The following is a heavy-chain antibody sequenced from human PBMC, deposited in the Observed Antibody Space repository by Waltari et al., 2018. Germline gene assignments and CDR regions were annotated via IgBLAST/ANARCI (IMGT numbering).Heavy chain of an antibody. D-gene: IGHD1-26*01. CDR1: GFTFSSYS. V-gene: IGHV3-21*01. CDR3: AGGYSGSYYGDY. CDR2: IRSSSSYI. Sequence: EVQLVESGGGLVKPGGSLRLSCAASGFTFSSYSMNWVRQAPGKGLEWVSSIRSSSSYIYYADSVKGRLTISRDNAKNSLYLQMNSLRAEDTAVYYCAGGYSGSYYGDYWGQGTLVTVSS. J-gene: IGHJ4*02.